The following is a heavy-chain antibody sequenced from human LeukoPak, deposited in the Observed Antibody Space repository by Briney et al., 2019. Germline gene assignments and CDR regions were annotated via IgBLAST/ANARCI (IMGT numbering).Heavy chain of an antibody. V-gene: IGHV4-39*07. D-gene: IGHD6-13*01. CDR3: AREEYSSDWYGHDS. CDR2: IYYTGTT. J-gene: IGHJ4*02. Sequence: SETLSLTCTVSGGSISNNNYYRAWIRQPPGRGLEWIGSIYYTGTTFDNPSLKSRVTLSVDTSKNQFSLRLTSVTAADTAFYYCAREEYSSDWYGHDSWGQGTLVTVSS. CDR1: GGSISNNNYY.